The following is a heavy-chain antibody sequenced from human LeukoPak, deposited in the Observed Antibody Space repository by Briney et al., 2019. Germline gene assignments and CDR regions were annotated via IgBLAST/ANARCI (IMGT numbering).Heavy chain of an antibody. V-gene: IGHV3-23*01. Sequence: PGGSLRLSCTASGFTFRSYAMSWVRQAPGKGLEWVSAISGSGIATYYADSVKGRFSISRDNSKNTLYLQMNSLRAEDTAVYYCARQKEGEYDFWSGYHPQWYFDYWGQGTLVTVSS. CDR2: ISGSGIAT. CDR3: ARQKEGEYDFWSGYHPQWYFDY. D-gene: IGHD3-3*01. J-gene: IGHJ4*02. CDR1: GFTFRSYA.